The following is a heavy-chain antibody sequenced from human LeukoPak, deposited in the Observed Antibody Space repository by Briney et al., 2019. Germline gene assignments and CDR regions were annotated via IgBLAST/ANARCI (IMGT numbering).Heavy chain of an antibody. D-gene: IGHD3/OR15-3a*01. V-gene: IGHV3-7*01. CDR3: ARVRGSRDYNWFDP. CDR1: GFTFSSYW. CDR2: IKQDGSEK. Sequence: GGSLRLSCAASGFTFSSYWMSWVRQAPGKGLEGVANIKQDGSEKYYVDSVKGRFTISRDNAKNSLYLQMNSLRAEDTALYYCARVRGSRDYNWFDPWGQGTLVTVSS. J-gene: IGHJ5*02.